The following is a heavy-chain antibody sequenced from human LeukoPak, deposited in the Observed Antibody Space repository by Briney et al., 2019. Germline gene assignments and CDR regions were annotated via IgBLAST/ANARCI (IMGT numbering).Heavy chain of an antibody. V-gene: IGHV4-61*05. CDR3: ARGRGYSYGYQDY. D-gene: IGHD5-18*01. CDR1: GGSISSSSYY. J-gene: IGHJ4*02. CDR2: IYYSGST. Sequence: SETLSLTCTVSGGSISSSSYYWGWIRQPPGKGLEWIGYIYYSGSTNYNPSLKSRVTISVDTSKNQFSLKLSSVTAADTAVYYCARGRGYSYGYQDYWGQGTLVTVSS.